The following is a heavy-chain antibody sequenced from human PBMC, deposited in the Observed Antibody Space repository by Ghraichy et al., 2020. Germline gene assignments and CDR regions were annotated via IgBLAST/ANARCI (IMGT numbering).Heavy chain of an antibody. J-gene: IGHJ4*02. V-gene: IGHV3-33*01. Sequence: LSLTCAASGFIFNEYGMHWVRQAPGKGLEWVAVIWYDGSLKYYGDSVKGRFTISRDNSKNTLYLQMNSLRAEDTALYYCARDRLRVTTSHYVDYWGQGAAVTVS. CDR1: GFIFNEYG. D-gene: IGHD1-26*01. CDR2: IWYDGSLK. CDR3: ARDRLRVTTSHYVDY.